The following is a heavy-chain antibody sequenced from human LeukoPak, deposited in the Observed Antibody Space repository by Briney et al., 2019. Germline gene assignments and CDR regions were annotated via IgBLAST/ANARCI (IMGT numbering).Heavy chain of an antibody. D-gene: IGHD3-10*01. J-gene: IGHJ4*02. CDR2: INHSGST. Sequence: SETLSLTCGVYGGSFSGYYWSWIRQPPGKGLEWIGEINHSGSTNYNPSLKSRVTISVDTSKNQFSLKLSSVTAADTAVYYCAREAFGSPLDYWGQGTLVTVSS. V-gene: IGHV4-34*01. CDR3: AREAFGSPLDY. CDR1: GGSFSGYY.